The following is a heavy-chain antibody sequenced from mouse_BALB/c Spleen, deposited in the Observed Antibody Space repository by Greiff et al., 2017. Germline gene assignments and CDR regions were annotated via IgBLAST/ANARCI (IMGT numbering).Heavy chain of an antibody. CDR2: ISSGSSTI. V-gene: IGHV5-17*02. Sequence: VQLKESGGGLVQPGGSRKLSCAASGFTFSSFGMHWVRQAPEKGLEWVAYISSGSSTIYYADTVKGRFTISRDNPKNTLFLQMTSLRSEDTAMYYCARRGYGSSYAGYWYFDVWGAGTTVTVSS. CDR1: GFTFSSFG. CDR3: ARRGYGSSYAGYWYFDV. J-gene: IGHJ1*01. D-gene: IGHD1-1*01.